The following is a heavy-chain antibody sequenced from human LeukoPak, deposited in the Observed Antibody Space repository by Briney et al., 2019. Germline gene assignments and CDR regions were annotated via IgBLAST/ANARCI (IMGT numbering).Heavy chain of an antibody. Sequence: SVKVSCKVSGYTLTELSMHWVRQAPGQGLEWMGRIMPILGIANYAQQFQGRVTITADESTGTAYMELSSLRSEDTAVYYCAREGLDEGYAFDIWGQGTMVTVSS. CDR1: GYTLTELS. V-gene: IGHV1-69*04. CDR3: AREGLDEGYAFDI. CDR2: IMPILGIA. J-gene: IGHJ3*02.